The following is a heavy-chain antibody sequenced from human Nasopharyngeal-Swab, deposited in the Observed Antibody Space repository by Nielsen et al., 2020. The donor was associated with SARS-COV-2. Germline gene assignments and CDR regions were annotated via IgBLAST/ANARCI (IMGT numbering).Heavy chain of an antibody. Sequence: SETLSLTCAVSGGSISSSNWWSWVRQPPGKGLEWIGEIYHSGSTNYNPSLKSRVTISVDKSKNQFSLMLSSVTAADTAVYYCAGCSSSWGHFDYWGQGTLVTVSS. CDR2: IYHSGST. CDR1: GGSISSSNW. V-gene: IGHV4-4*02. J-gene: IGHJ4*02. CDR3: AGCSSSWGHFDY. D-gene: IGHD6-13*01.